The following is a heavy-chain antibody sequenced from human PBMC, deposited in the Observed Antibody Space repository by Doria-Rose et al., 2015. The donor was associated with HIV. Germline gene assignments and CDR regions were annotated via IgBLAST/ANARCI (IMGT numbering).Heavy chain of an antibody. J-gene: IGHJ4*02. CDR3: ARIKSSRWYHKYYFDF. V-gene: IGHV2-26*01. CDR2: IFSDDER. CDR1: GVSLSSPGMG. D-gene: IGHD6-13*01. Sequence: QVQLVQSGPVLVKPTETLTLTCTVSGVSLSSPGMGVSWIRQPPGKALEWLANIFSDDERSYKPALKSRLTISRSTSNSQVVLTMTDMDPVDTATYYCARIKSSRWYHKYYFDFWGQGTLVIVSA.